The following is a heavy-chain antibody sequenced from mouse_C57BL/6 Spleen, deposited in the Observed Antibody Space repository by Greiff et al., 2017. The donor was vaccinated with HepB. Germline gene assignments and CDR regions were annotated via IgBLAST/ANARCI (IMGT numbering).Heavy chain of an antibody. V-gene: IGHV1-80*01. J-gene: IGHJ4*01. Sequence: QVQLQQSGAELVKPGASVKISCKASGYAFSSYWMNWVKQRPGKGLEWIGQIYPGDGDTNYNGKFKGKATRTADKSSSTAYMQLSSLTSADAAVYFGARWDYYGSSYGAMDYWGQGTSVTVSS. CDR3: ARWDYYGSSYGAMDY. CDR1: GYAFSSYW. CDR2: IYPGDGDT. D-gene: IGHD1-1*01.